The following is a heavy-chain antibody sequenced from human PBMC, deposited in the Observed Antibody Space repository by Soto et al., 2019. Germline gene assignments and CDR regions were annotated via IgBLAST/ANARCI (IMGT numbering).Heavy chain of an antibody. V-gene: IGHV3-21*06. CDR1: GFPFSSYT. J-gene: IGHJ4*02. CDR3: ARGLDGYNAFDY. Sequence: GGSLRLSCAGSGFPFSSYTMIWVRQAPGKGLEWVSSISTSSSYIYYADSLKGRSTISRDNAENSLYLQMNSLRAEDTAVYYCARGLDGYNAFDYWGQGTLVTVSS. D-gene: IGHD5-12*01. CDR2: ISTSSSYI.